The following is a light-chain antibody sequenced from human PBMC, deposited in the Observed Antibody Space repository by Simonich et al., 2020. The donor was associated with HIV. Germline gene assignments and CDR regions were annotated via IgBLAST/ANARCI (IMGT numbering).Light chain of an antibody. CDR3: QQRSNWRGT. Sequence: EIVMTQSPATLSVSPGERATLSCRASQSVSNNLAWYQQKPGQPPRLLIYGASTRATGIPARFSGSGSGTEFTLTINSLQSEDFVVYYCQQRSNWRGTFGPGTKVDIK. V-gene: IGKV3-15*01. J-gene: IGKJ3*01. CDR2: GAS. CDR1: QSVSNN.